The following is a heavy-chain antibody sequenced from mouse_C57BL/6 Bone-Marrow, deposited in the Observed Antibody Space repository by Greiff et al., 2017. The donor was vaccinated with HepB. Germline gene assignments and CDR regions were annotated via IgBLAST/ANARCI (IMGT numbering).Heavy chain of an antibody. Sequence: EVQLQESGPVLAKPGASVKMSCKASGYTFTDYYMNWVKQSHGKSLEWIGVINPYNGGTSYNQKFKGKATLTVDKSSSTAYMELNSLTSEDSAVYYCARYYYGSSLWGQGTTLTVSS. D-gene: IGHD1-1*01. CDR3: ARYYYGSSL. V-gene: IGHV1-19*01. J-gene: IGHJ2*01. CDR1: GYTFTDYY. CDR2: INPYNGGT.